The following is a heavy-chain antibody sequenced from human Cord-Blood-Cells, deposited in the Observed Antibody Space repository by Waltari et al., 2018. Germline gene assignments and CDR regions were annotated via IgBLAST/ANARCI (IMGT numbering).Heavy chain of an antibody. J-gene: IGHJ3*02. V-gene: IGHV4-34*01. D-gene: IGHD3-22*01. Sequence: QVQLQQWGAGLLKPSETLSLTCAVYGGSFIGYYWSWFRQPPGKGLEWIGKINHSGSTNYNPSLKSRVTISVDTSKNQFSLKLSSVTAADTAVYYCARVLDYYDSSGYYYFAFDIWGQGTMVTVSS. CDR1: GGSFIGYY. CDR2: INHSGST. CDR3: ARVLDYYDSSGYYYFAFDI.